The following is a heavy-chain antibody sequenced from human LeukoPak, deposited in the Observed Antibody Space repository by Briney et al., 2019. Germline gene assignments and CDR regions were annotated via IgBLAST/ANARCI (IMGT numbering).Heavy chain of an antibody. CDR1: GFTFSNYP. J-gene: IGHJ4*02. CDR2: INERGDIT. D-gene: IGHD3-9*01. CDR3: ARGDDISPGRVLDY. Sequence: GGSLRLSCVASGFTFSNYPMSWVRQAPGNGLELVSAINERGDITKYADSVKGRFTISRDNSKNTLYLQTNSLRAEDTAVYYCARGDDISPGRVLDYWGRGTLVTVSS. V-gene: IGHV3-23*01.